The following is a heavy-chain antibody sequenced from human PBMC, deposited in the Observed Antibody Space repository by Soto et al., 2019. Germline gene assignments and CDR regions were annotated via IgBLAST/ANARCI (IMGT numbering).Heavy chain of an antibody. CDR2: IWYDGSNK. CDR3: ARGRGGTVTSLPPQH. CDR1: GFTFSSYG. J-gene: IGHJ1*01. V-gene: IGHV3-33*01. Sequence: QVQLVESGGGVVQPGRSLRLSCAASGFTFSSYGMHWVRQAPGKGLEWVAVIWYDGSNKYYADSVKGRFTISRDNSKNTLCLQMNSLRAEDTAVYYCARGRGGTVTSLPPQHWGQGTLVTVSS. D-gene: IGHD4-17*01.